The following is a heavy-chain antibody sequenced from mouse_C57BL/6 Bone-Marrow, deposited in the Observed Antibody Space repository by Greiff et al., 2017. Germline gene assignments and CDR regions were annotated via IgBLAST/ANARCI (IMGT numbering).Heavy chain of an antibody. Sequence: QVQLQQSGPGLVQPSQTLSITCTVSGFSFTSYGVHWVRQSPGKGLEWLGVIWSGGSTDNNAAFISRLSIRTDNSTRKVFFKMHSLQAADTAIYYCGRRGGNYGYWYFDDWGKGTTVTVSS. D-gene: IGHD2-1*01. CDR2: IWSGGST. CDR1: GFSFTSYG. CDR3: GRRGGNYGYWYFDD. V-gene: IGHV2-2*01. J-gene: IGHJ1*03.